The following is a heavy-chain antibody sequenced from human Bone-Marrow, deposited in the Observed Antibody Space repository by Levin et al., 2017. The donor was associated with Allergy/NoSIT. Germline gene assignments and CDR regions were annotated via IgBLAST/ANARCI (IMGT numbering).Heavy chain of an antibody. V-gene: IGHV3-15*01. CDR1: GFPFSNAW. J-gene: IGHJ3*02. Sequence: GGSLRLSCEASGFPFSNAWMSWVRQAPGEGLEWVGRIKNKIEGGTIDYAAPVKGRFTISRDDSKSIAYLQMDSLTTEDTSVYYCARGSVKYSYGDAFDIWGQGTLVTVSS. CDR2: IKNKIEGGTI. CDR3: ARGSVKYSYGDAFDI. D-gene: IGHD5-18*01.